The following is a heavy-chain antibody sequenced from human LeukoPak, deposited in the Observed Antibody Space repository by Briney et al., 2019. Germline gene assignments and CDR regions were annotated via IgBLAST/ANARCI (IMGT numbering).Heavy chain of an antibody. CDR2: IRSKTNNYAT. J-gene: IGHJ4*02. CDR1: GFTFGDYA. CDR3: VRHAASGGSGVDH. D-gene: IGHD3-10*01. V-gene: IGHV3-73*01. Sequence: GGSLRLSCTASGFTFGDYAMHWVRQASGKGLEWVGRIRSKTNNYATAYAASVKDRFTISRDDSTNTAYLQMNSLKTEDTAVYYCVRHAASGGSGVDHWGQGTLVTVSS.